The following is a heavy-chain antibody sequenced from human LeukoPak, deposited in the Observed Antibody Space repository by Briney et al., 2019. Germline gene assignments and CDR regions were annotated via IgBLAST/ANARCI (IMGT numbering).Heavy chain of an antibody. Sequence: SVRVSCEASGGTFSGYAISWVPQAPGQGREWVGGIIPIFGTANYAQKLQGRVTITADESTSTAYMELSSLRSDDRAVYYCARVQREDYRNYVHSFDYWGQGTLVTVSS. CDR1: GGTFSGYA. V-gene: IGHV1-69*13. J-gene: IGHJ4*02. CDR2: IIPIFGTA. CDR3: ARVQREDYRNYVHSFDY. D-gene: IGHD4-11*01.